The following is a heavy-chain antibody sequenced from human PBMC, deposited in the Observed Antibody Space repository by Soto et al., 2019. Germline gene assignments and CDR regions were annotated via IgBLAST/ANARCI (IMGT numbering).Heavy chain of an antibody. CDR3: ARDTGSGLRVEPGIFEY. J-gene: IGHJ4*02. D-gene: IGHD1-26*01. V-gene: IGHV1-3*01. Sequence: QVQLVQSGAEVKKPGASVKVSCNPSGYAFTSYTMHWVRQAPGQGLEWMGWINADNGDSKYSQKFQGRVTITRDTSASIAYMELSSLRSEDTAVYYCARDTGSGLRVEPGIFEYWGQGTWSPSPQ. CDR1: GYAFTSYT. CDR2: INADNGDS.